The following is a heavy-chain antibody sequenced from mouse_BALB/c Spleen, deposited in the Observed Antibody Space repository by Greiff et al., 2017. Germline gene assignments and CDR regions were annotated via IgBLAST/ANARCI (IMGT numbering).Heavy chain of an antibody. CDR1: GFNIKDTY. D-gene: IGHD2-2*01. V-gene: IGHV14-3*02. Sequence: EVQRVESGAELVKPGASVKLSCTASGFNIKDTYMHWVKQRPEQGLEWIGRIDPANGNTKYDPKFQGKATITADTSSNTAYLQLSSLTSEDTAVYYCANGYYYAMDYWGQGTSVTVSS. CDR3: ANGYYYAMDY. J-gene: IGHJ4*01. CDR2: IDPANGNT.